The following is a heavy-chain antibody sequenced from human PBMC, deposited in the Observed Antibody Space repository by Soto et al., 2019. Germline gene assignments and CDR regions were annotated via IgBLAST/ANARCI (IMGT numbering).Heavy chain of an antibody. J-gene: IGHJ4*02. D-gene: IGHD3-10*01. CDR1: GYTFSNYP. CDR3: ARYSPTGDLLLSLDY. Sequence: QVQLVQSGAEVKEPGASMKVSCKASGYTFSNYPIHWVRQAPGQRPEWMGWINAGNGNTKYSQKFQGRLTITRDTFASTAYMELSSLRSGDTAVYYCARYSPTGDLLLSLDYWGQGTLVTVSS. CDR2: INAGNGNT. V-gene: IGHV1-3*01.